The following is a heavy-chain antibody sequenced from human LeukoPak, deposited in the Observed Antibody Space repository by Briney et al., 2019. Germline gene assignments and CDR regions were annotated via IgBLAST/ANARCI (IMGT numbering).Heavy chain of an antibody. V-gene: IGHV6-1*01. J-gene: IGHJ3*01. CDR1: VDSVSSNSTA. D-gene: IGHD5-24*01. Sequence: SQTLSLTCAISVDSVSSNSTACNWIRQSPSRGLEWLGRIYYRSKWYNDYALSVKSRITINPDTSKNQFSLQLNSVTAKDTAVYYCVRGGQGDGYSADEAFDFWGQGTVVTVSS. CDR3: VRGGQGDGYSADEAFDF. CDR2: IYYRSKWYN.